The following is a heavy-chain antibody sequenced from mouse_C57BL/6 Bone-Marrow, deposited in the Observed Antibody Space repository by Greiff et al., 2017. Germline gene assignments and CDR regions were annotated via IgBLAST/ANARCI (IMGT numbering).Heavy chain of an antibody. CDR2: LWRGGST. D-gene: IGHD2-5*01. CDR3: AKSYYSIYYYAMDY. CDR1: GFSLTSYG. V-gene: IGHV2-5*01. Sequence: QVQLKQSGPGLVQPSQSLSITCTVSGFSLTSYGVHWVRQSPGKGLEWLGVLWRGGSTDYNAAFMSRLSITKDNSKSQVFFKMNSLQADDTAIYYCAKSYYSIYYYAMDYWGQGTSVTVSS. J-gene: IGHJ4*01.